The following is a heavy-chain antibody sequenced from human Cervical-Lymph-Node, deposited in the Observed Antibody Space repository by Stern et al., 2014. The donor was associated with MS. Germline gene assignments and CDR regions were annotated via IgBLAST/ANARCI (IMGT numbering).Heavy chain of an antibody. CDR2: IIPIFGTA. J-gene: IGHJ4*02. D-gene: IGHD4-17*01. V-gene: IGHV1-69*01. CDR3: ARVLTRYGDYDAPFDY. CDR1: GGTFSSYA. Sequence: VQLGESGAEVKKPGSSVKVSCKASGGTFSSYAISWVRQAPGQGLEWMGGIIPIFGTANYAQEVQGRVTINADHSTRPAYKELSSLRSEDTAVYYCARVLTRYGDYDAPFDYWGQGTLVTVPS.